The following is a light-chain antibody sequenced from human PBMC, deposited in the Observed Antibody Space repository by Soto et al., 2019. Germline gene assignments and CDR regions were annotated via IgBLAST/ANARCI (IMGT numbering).Light chain of an antibody. Sequence: DIQMTQSPSTLSASVGDRVTITCRASQSISSWLAWYQQKPGKAPKLLIYKGSSLESGVPSRFSGSGSGTEFTLTISSLQPDDFATYYCQQLWTFGQGTKVEIK. V-gene: IGKV1-5*03. CDR2: KGS. J-gene: IGKJ1*01. CDR3: QQLWT. CDR1: QSISSW.